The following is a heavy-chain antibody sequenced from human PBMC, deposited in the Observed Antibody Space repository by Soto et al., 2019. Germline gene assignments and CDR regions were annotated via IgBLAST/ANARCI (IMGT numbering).Heavy chain of an antibody. D-gene: IGHD5-18*01. CDR3: ARLPHTATVSYYYYAMAV. V-gene: IGHV5-51*01. Sequence: GESLKISCKGSGYSFTSYWIGWVRQMPGKGLEWMGIIYPGDSDTRYRPSFQGQVTISADKSISTAYLQWSSLKASDTAMYYCARLPHTATVSYYYYAMAVWGQGTTVTVSS. CDR1: GYSFTSYW. J-gene: IGHJ6*02. CDR2: IYPGDSDT.